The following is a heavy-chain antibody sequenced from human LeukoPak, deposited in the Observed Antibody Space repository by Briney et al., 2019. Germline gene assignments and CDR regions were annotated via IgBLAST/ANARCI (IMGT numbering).Heavy chain of an antibody. CDR2: ISSSSSTI. CDR1: GFIISSYA. Sequence: GGSLRLSCAASGFIISSYAMSWVRQAPGKGLEWVSYISSSSSTIYYADSVKGRFTISRDNAKNSLYLQMNSLRAEDTAVYYCARASRWELDYWGQGTLVTVSS. D-gene: IGHD1-26*01. V-gene: IGHV3-48*04. CDR3: ARASRWELDY. J-gene: IGHJ4*02.